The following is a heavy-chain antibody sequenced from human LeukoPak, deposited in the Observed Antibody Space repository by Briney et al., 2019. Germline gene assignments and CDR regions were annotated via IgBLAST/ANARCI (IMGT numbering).Heavy chain of an antibody. CDR1: GFTFSDYY. J-gene: IGHJ4*02. CDR3: ARGAWGFDY. D-gene: IGHD7-27*01. Sequence: PGGSLRLSCAASGFTFSDYYMSWIRQAPGKGLEWVANIKQDGSEKYYVDSVKGRFTISRDNAKNSLYLQMNSLRAEDTAVYYCARGAWGFDYWGQGTLVTVSS. V-gene: IGHV3-7*01. CDR2: IKQDGSEK.